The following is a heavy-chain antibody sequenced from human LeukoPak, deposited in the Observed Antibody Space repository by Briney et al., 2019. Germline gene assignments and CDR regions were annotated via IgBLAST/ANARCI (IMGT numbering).Heavy chain of an antibody. CDR2: IGQDGSER. V-gene: IGHV3-7*01. Sequence: GGSLRLSCAASGISFASYWVTWVRQAPGKGLEWVANIGQDGSERVYVESVKGRFTISRDNAKKSLYLQMNSLRADDTAVYYCAIPSSYDGSRYYHAYWGQGTLVPVSS. CDR3: AIPSSYDGSRYYHAY. D-gene: IGHD3-22*01. CDR1: GISFASYW. J-gene: IGHJ4*02.